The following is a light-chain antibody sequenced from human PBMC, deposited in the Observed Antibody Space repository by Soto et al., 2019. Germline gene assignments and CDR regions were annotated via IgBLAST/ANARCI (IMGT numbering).Light chain of an antibody. Sequence: DVVMTQSPLSLPVTLGQPASISCRSSQSLVYSDGNTYLNWIHQRPGQSPRRLIYKVSARDSGVLDRFSGSWSGTDFTLKISWVEAEDVGVYYCIPGTQGYIFGQGTQLASK. CDR3: IPGTQGYI. J-gene: IGKJ2*01. V-gene: IGKV2-30*01. CDR1: QSLVYSDGNTY. CDR2: KVS.